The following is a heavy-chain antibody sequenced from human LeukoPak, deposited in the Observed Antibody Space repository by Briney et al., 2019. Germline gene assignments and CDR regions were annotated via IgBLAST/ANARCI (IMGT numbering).Heavy chain of an antibody. Sequence: GGSLRLSCAASGFIFRNYGMHWARQAPGKGLEWVAFVSDDEDNKYYPVFVRGRFTISRDNSKNTVYLQLNSMRDEDTAVYFCAKARGKLVNIYFEYWGHGTLVTVSS. CDR3: AKARGKLVNIYFEY. CDR1: GFIFRNYG. D-gene: IGHD2/OR15-2a*01. CDR2: VSDDEDNK. V-gene: IGHV3-30*02. J-gene: IGHJ4*01.